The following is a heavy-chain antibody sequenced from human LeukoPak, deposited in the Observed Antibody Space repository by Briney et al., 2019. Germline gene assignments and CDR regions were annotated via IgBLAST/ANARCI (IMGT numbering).Heavy chain of an antibody. CDR3: ARAESQRLAPDY. CDR1: GFTFSSYG. V-gene: IGHV3-30*03. D-gene: IGHD6-19*01. J-gene: IGHJ4*02. CDR2: ISYDGSTK. Sequence: PGRSLRLSCAASGFTFSSYGIHWVRQAPGKGLEWVAVISYDGSTKYYADSVKGRFTISRANSNNTLYLQMTSLRAEDTAVYYCARAESQRLAPDYWGQGTLVTVSS.